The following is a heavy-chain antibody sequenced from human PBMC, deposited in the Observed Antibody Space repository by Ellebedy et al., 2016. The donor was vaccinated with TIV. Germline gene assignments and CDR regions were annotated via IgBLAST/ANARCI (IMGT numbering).Heavy chain of an antibody. D-gene: IGHD2-21*01. J-gene: IGHJ4*02. CDR3: VRDAGGSSTY. V-gene: IGHV3-72*01. Sequence: PGGSLRLSCAASGFTLSDYYMDWVRQAPGKGLEWIGFIRSKAYGGTTEYAASVKDRFTISRDESKKSLFLQMNSLKTEDTAVYYCVRDAGGSSTYWGPGTLVTVSS. CDR1: GFTLSDYY. CDR2: IRSKAYGGTT.